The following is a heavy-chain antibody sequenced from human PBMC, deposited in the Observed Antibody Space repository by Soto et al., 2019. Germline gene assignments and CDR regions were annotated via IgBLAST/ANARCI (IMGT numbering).Heavy chain of an antibody. Sequence: WGSLRLSCAASGFTFDDYAMHWVRQAPGKGLEWVSLISWDGGSTYYADSVKGRFTISRDNSKNSLYLQMNSLRAEDTALYYCAKEAGWYDLHYYYGMDVWGQGTTVTVSS. CDR1: GFTFDDYA. CDR2: ISWDGGST. CDR3: AKEAGWYDLHYYYGMDV. D-gene: IGHD6-19*01. V-gene: IGHV3-43D*04. J-gene: IGHJ6*02.